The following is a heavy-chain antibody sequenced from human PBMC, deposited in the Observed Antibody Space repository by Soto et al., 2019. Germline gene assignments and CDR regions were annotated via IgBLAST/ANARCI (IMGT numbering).Heavy chain of an antibody. CDR3: ARDARFLEWSGGMDV. CDR1: GCTFSSYE. CDR2: ISSSGSTI. J-gene: IGHJ6*02. V-gene: IGHV3-48*03. Sequence: PGGSLRHSCASSGCTFSSYEMNWVRQATGKGLEWVSYISSSGSTIYYADSVKGRFTISRDNAKNSLYLQMNSLRAEDTAVYYCARDARFLEWSGGMDVWGQGTTVTVSS. D-gene: IGHD3-3*01.